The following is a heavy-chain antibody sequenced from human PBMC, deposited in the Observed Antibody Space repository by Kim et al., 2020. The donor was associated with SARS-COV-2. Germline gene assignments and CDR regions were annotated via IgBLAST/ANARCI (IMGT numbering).Heavy chain of an antibody. CDR2: IYTSGST. D-gene: IGHD3-10*01. V-gene: IGHV4-61*02. J-gene: IGHJ5*02. CDR3: ARGKGLWFGELFGNLGDWFDP. Sequence: SETLSLTCTVSGGSISSGSYYWSWIRQPAGKGLEWIGRIYTSGSTNYNPSLKSRVTISVDTSKNQFSLKLSAVTAADTAVYYCARGKGLWFGELFGNLGDWFDPWGQGTLVTVSS. CDR1: GGSISSGSYY.